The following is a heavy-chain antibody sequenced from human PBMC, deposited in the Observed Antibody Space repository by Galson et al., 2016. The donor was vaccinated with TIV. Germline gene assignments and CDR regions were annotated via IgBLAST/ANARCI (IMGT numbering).Heavy chain of an antibody. CDR3: ARHPPSRAFDI. V-gene: IGHV5-51*01. CDR1: GYSFTNYC. Sequence: QSGAEVKKPGESLKISCKGSGYSFTNYCIACVRQMPGKGLAWMGIIYPDDSDPSYSPSFQGQVTISANKSISNGYVQWSSLKASDTAMYFCARHPPSRAFDIWGQGTVVTVSS. CDR2: IYPDDSDP. J-gene: IGHJ3*02.